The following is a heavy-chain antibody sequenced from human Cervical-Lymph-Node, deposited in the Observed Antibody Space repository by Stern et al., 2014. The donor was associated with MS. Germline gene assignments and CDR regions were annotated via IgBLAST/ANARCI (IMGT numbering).Heavy chain of an antibody. CDR1: GFTFSDHY. CDR3: ARIGPPLQDAFDV. J-gene: IGHJ3*01. CDR2: TRKKGGSYTT. V-gene: IGHV3-72*01. Sequence: EDQLVESGGGLVQPGGSLRLSCAASGFTFSDHYMDWVRQAPGKGLEWLGRTRKKGGSYTTEYAASVKGKFPISRDDSKNSLYLQMNSLKTEDTAVYYCARIGPPLQDAFDVWGRGTMVTVSS.